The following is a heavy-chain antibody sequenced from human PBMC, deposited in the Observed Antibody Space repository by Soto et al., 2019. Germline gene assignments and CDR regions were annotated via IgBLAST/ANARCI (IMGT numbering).Heavy chain of an antibody. J-gene: IGHJ4*02. CDR1: GGSISSYY. V-gene: IGHV4-59*01. Sequence: SETLSLTCTVSGGSISSYYWSWIRQPPGKGLEWIGYIYYSGSTNYNPSLKSRVTISVDTSKNQFSLKLSSVTAVDTAVYYCATKLGYCSGGSCLYFDYWGQGTLVTVSS. CDR3: ATKLGYCSGGSCLYFDY. D-gene: IGHD2-15*01. CDR2: IYYSGST.